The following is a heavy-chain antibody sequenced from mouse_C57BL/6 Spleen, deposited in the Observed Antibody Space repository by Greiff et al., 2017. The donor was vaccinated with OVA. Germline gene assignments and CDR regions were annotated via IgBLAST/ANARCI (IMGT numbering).Heavy chain of an antibody. CDR1: GYTFTSYW. J-gene: IGHJ2*01. CDR3: AMTGDFDY. Sequence: VQLQQPGAELVKPGASVKLSCKASGYTFTSYWMQWVKQRPGQGLEWIGEIDPSDSYTNYNQKFKGKATLTVDTSSSTAYMQLSSLTSEDSAVYYCAMTGDFDYWGQGTTLTVSS. V-gene: IGHV1-50*01. CDR2: IDPSDSYT. D-gene: IGHD1-1*02.